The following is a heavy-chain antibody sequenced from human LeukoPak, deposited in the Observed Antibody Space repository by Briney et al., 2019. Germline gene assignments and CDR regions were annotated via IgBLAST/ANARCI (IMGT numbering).Heavy chain of an antibody. Sequence: SETLSLTCSVSGVSISSSYWSWIRQPPGKGLEWIGFTYYSGSTNYNPSLKSRVTISADTSKNQFSLKLTSVTAADTAVYYCVRGYYDSSGYSNTFDIWGQGTMVTVSS. J-gene: IGHJ3*02. CDR1: GVSISSSY. V-gene: IGHV4-59*01. CDR3: VRGYYDSSGYSNTFDI. CDR2: TYYSGST. D-gene: IGHD3-22*01.